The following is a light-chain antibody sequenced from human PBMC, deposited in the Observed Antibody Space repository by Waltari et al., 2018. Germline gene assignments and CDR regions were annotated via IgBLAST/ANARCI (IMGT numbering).Light chain of an antibody. J-gene: IGKJ1*01. CDR3: QQSFTTPTWT. CDR2: AAS. CDR1: QDIRGY. V-gene: IGKV1-39*01. Sequence: DIQMTQSPSSLSASVGDRVTINCRASQDIRGYLNWYQQKPGKAPELLIYAASSWRSGVPSRFIGSGSVTDFTLTISSLQPEDCATYYCQQSFTTPTWTFGQGTKVEIK.